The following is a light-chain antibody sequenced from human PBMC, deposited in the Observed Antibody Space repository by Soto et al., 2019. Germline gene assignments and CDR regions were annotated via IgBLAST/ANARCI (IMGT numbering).Light chain of an antibody. CDR2: LGS. CDR1: QSLLHSNGYNS. Sequence: DFVMTQSPLSLPVTPGEPASISCRSSQSLLHSNGYNSLDWYLQKPGQSPQLLIYLGSNRASGVPARFSGSGSGTDFTLKISRVEAEDVGVYFFMQGRQTPFTFGHGTKVDIK. CDR3: MQGRQTPFT. J-gene: IGKJ3*01. V-gene: IGKV2-28*01.